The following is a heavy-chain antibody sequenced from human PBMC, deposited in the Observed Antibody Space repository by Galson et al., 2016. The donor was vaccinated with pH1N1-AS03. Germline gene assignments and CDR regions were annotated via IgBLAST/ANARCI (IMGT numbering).Heavy chain of an antibody. J-gene: IGHJ4*02. D-gene: IGHD1-1*01. V-gene: IGHV3-21*01. CDR2: ISSANSYI. CDR3: ARELESSTSPPFDF. CDR1: GFTFSSYG. Sequence: SLRLSCAASGFTFSSYGMHWVRQAPGKGLEWVSSISSANSYIYYADSLKGRFTISRDNAKKSLYLEMNSLRAEDTAVYYCARELESSTSPPFDFWGQGTLVTVSS.